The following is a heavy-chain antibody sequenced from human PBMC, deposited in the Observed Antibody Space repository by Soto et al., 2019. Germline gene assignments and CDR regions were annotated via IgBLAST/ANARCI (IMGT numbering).Heavy chain of an antibody. CDR2: IWGDASKT. J-gene: IGHJ4*02. V-gene: IGHV3-33*01. CDR3: ATGAGPFAY. CDR1: GFTFDSHG. Sequence: QVQLVESGGGVVQPGTSLRLSCVASGFTFDSHGMHWVRQAPGKGLEWVAIIWGDASKTYYANSAKGRFTISRDNSKNTEYIEMNSVGADGPAVYYCATGAGPFAYWGPGALGHVSS. D-gene: IGHD3-10*01.